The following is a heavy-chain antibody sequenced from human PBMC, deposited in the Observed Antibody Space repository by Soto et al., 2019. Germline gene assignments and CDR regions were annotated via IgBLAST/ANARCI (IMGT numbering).Heavy chain of an antibody. J-gene: IGHJ6*03. V-gene: IGHV1-18*01. CDR2: ISAYNGNT. Sequence: QVQLVQSGAEVKKPGASVQVSCKASGYTFTSYGITWVRQAPGQGLERMGWISAYNGNTNYAQKLQGRVPMTTDTSTSAAYMELRSLRSDDTAVYYCARCGGDCPYYYYYYMDAWGKGTTVTVSS. D-gene: IGHD2-21*01. CDR1: GYTFTSYG. CDR3: ARCGGDCPYYYYYYMDA.